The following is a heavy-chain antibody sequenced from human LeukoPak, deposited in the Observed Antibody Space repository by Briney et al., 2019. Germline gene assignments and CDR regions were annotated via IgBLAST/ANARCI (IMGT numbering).Heavy chain of an antibody. D-gene: IGHD4-23*01. Sequence: PGGSLRLSCAASGFTFSSYGMHWVRQAPGKGLEWVAVIPYDGSNKYYADSVKGRFTISRDNSKNTLYLQMNSLRAEDTAVYYCTTVRGSQLQYFQHWGQGTLVTVSS. J-gene: IGHJ1*01. CDR2: IPYDGSNK. CDR3: TTVRGSQLQYFQH. V-gene: IGHV3-30*03. CDR1: GFTFSSYG.